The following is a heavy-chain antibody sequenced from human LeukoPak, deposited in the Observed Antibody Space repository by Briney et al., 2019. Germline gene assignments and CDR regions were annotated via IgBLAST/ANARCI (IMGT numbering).Heavy chain of an antibody. D-gene: IGHD4-23*01. CDR1: GGSISSYY. V-gene: IGHV4-59*08. Sequence: PSETLSLTCTVSGGSISSYYWSWIRQPPGKGLEWIGYIYYSGSTNYNPSLKSRVTISVDTSKNQFSLKLSSVTAADTAVYYCARPGYGGTDAFDIWGQGTMVTVSS. CDR2: IYYSGST. J-gene: IGHJ3*02. CDR3: ARPGYGGTDAFDI.